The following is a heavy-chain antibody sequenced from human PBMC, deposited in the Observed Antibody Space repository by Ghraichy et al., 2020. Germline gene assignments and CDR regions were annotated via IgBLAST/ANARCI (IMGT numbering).Heavy chain of an antibody. J-gene: IGHJ4*02. CDR1: GGSISSSSYF. CDR3: ARISPSFGGVTRARVFTEFDY. V-gene: IGHV4-39*01. Sequence: SETLSLTCTVSGGSISSSSYFWGWIRQPPGKGLEGIGSIYYRGNTYYNPPLKSRVTISVDMSKNQFSLKLSSVTAADTAVYYCARISPSFGGVTRARVFTEFDYWGQGTLVTVSS. D-gene: IGHD3-16*01. CDR2: IYYRGNT.